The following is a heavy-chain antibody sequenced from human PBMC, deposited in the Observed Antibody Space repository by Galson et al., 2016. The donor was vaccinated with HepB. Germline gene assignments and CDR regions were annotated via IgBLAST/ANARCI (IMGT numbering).Heavy chain of an antibody. J-gene: IGHJ4*02. D-gene: IGHD3-10*01. Sequence: ETLSLTCAVSGGSISSSNWWTWVRQPPGKGLEWIGQIYHSGSTNYNPSLKSRVTISVDTSKNQFSLKLSSVTAADTAVFYCARGSPYYDSGTYSYYFDYWGQGALVTVSS. CDR1: GGSISSSNW. V-gene: IGHV4-4*02. CDR3: ARGSPYYDSGTYSYYFDY. CDR2: IYHSGST.